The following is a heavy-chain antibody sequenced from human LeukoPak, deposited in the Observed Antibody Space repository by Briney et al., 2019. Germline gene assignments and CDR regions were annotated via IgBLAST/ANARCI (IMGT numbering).Heavy chain of an antibody. CDR2: IYYSGST. CDR1: GGSISSGDYY. CDR3: ARKSSDDWFDP. D-gene: IGHD3-22*01. Sequence: SQTLSLTCTVSGGSISSGDYYWSWIRQPPGKGLEWIGYIYYSGSTYYNPSLKSRVTISVDTSKNQFSLKLTSVTAADTAVYFCARKSSDDWFDPWGQGTLVTVSS. V-gene: IGHV4-30-4*01. J-gene: IGHJ5*02.